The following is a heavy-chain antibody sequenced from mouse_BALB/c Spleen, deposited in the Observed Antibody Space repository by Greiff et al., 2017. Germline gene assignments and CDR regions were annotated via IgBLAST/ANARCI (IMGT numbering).Heavy chain of an antibody. V-gene: IGHV1S81*02. Sequence: VQLQQPGAELVKPGASVKLSCKASGYTFTSYWMHWVKQRPGQGLEWIGEINPSNGRTNYNEKFKSKATLTVDKSSSTAYMQLSSLTSEDSAVYYCARLITTGGDYWGQGTTLTVSS. CDR3: ARLITTGGDY. CDR1: GYTFTSYW. CDR2: INPSNGRT. D-gene: IGHD2-4*01. J-gene: IGHJ2*01.